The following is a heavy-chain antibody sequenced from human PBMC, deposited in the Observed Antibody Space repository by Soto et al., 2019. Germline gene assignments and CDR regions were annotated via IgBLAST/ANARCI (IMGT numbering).Heavy chain of an antibody. CDR3: ARDMRTTEGYYYYGMDV. J-gene: IGHJ6*02. CDR2: IYHSGST. CDR1: GGSISSGGYS. V-gene: IGHV4-30-2*01. Sequence: SETLSLTCAVSGGSISSGGYSWSWIRQPPGKGLEWIGYIYHSGSTYYNPSLKSRVTISVDRPKNQFSLKLSSVTAADTAVYYCARDMRTTEGYYYYGMDVWGQGTTGTVS. D-gene: IGHD4-17*01.